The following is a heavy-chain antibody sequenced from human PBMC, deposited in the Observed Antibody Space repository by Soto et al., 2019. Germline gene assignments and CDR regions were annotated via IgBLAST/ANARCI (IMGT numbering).Heavy chain of an antibody. CDR2: IYYSGST. CDR1: GGSISGGGYY. CDR3: ARDSTGYSYFDS. Sequence: QVQLQESGPGLVKPSQTLSLTCTVSGGSISGGGYYWSWIRQSPGKGLEWIGYIYYSGSTYYNPSLKIRLSISLDTSENQFSLKLSSVTAADTAVYYCARDSTGYSYFDSWGQGTLVTVSS. V-gene: IGHV4-31*03. J-gene: IGHJ4*02. D-gene: IGHD3-22*01.